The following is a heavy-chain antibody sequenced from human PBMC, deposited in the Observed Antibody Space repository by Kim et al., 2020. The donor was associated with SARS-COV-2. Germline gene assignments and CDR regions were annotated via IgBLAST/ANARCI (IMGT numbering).Heavy chain of an antibody. CDR3: ARARDTAMVNFAY. D-gene: IGHD5-18*01. V-gene: IGHV3-48*03. CDR1: GFTFSSYE. J-gene: IGHJ4*02. Sequence: GGSLRLSCAASGFTFSSYEMNWVRQAPGKGLEWVSYISSSGSTIYYADSVKGRFTISRDNAKNSLYLQMNSLRAEDTAVYYCARARDTAMVNFAYWGQGTLVTVSS. CDR2: ISSSGSTI.